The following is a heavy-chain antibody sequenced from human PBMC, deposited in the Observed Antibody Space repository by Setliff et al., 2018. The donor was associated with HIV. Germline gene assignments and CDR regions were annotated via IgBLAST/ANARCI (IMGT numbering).Heavy chain of an antibody. CDR2: ICHSGST. V-gene: IGHV4-38-2*01. D-gene: IGHD3-10*01. J-gene: IGHJ4*02. Sequence: SKTLSLTCAVSSYSISSGYYWGWIRQPPGKGLEWIGNICHSGSTYYNPSLKSRVTISVDTSKNQFSLKLSSVTAADTAVYYCARVQVSGTYPIDYWGQGTLVTVSS. CDR3: ARVQVSGTYPIDY. CDR1: SYSISSGYY.